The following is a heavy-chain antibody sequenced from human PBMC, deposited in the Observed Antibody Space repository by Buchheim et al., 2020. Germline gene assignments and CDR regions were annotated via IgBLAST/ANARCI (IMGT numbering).Heavy chain of an antibody. V-gene: IGHV3-7*01. CDR1: GFTFNDYA. J-gene: IGHJ6*02. Sequence: EVQLLESGGGLVQPGGSLRLSCVASGFTFNDYAMSWVRQAPGKGLEWVANIKQDGSEKYYVDSVKGRFTISRDNAKNSLYLQMNSLRAEDTAVYYCVFLYYYGMDVWGQGTT. CDR3: VFLYYYGMDV. CDR2: IKQDGSEK.